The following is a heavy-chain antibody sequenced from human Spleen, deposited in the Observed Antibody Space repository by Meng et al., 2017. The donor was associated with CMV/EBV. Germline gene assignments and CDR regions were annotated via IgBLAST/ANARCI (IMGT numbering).Heavy chain of an antibody. D-gene: IGHD2-2*02. CDR3: ARDRGYCSSTSCYNVG. CDR2: VYYDGSNQ. V-gene: IGHV3-33*01. J-gene: IGHJ4*02. CDR1: GFIFSSYA. Sequence: GGSLRLSCAPSGFIFSSYAMHWVRQAPGKGLEWVALVYYDGSNQYYSDSVRGRFNISRDNSKNTLFLQMNSLRGEDTAVYYCARDRGYCSSTSCYNVGWGQGTLVTVSS.